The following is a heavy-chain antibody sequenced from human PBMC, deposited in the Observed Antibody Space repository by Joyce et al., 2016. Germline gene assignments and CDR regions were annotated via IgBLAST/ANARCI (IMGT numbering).Heavy chain of an antibody. V-gene: IGHV1-2*04. J-gene: IGHJ6*02. CDR1: GYTFTDFY. D-gene: IGHD2-2*01. CDR2: INPNTGGT. Sequence: QVHLVQSGAEVKKSGASVKVSCKASGYTFTDFYIHWVRQAPGQGLGWMGWINPNTGGTEYAQKFQDWVTLTMDTAIDTAYMELGSLKSDDTAVYYCARGQDCTSFPCHSYGMDVWGQGTTVTVSS. CDR3: ARGQDCTSFPCHSYGMDV.